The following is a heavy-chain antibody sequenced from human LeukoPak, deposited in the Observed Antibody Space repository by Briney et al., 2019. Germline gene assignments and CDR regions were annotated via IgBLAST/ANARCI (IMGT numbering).Heavy chain of an antibody. J-gene: IGHJ4*02. CDR2: IYSGGST. V-gene: IGHV3-53*01. CDR3: ARGGAMDDGYNPPTDLDY. CDR1: GFTVSSNY. D-gene: IGHD5-24*01. Sequence: PGGSLRLSCAASGFTVSSNYMSWVRQAPGKGLEWVSVIYSGGSTYYADSVKGRFTISRDNSKNTLYLQMNSLRAEDTAVYYCARGGAMDDGYNPPTDLDYWGQGTLVTVSS.